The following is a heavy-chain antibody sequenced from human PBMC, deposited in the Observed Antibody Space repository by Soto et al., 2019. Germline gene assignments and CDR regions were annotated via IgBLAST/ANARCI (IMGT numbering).Heavy chain of an antibody. CDR2: IYYSGST. CDR3: ARVALGSSGYYFPSIFDY. V-gene: IGHV4-30-4*01. Sequence: PSETLSLTCTVSGGSISSGDYYWSWIRQPPGKGLEWIGYIYYSGSTYYNPSLKSRVTISVDTSKNQFSLKLSSVTAAGTAVYYCARVALGSSGYYFPSIFDYWGQGTLVTVSS. D-gene: IGHD3-22*01. J-gene: IGHJ4*02. CDR1: GGSISSGDYY.